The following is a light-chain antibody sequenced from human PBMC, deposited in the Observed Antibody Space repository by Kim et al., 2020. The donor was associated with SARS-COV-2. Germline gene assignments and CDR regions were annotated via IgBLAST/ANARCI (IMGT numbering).Light chain of an antibody. CDR2: SND. Sequence: GQRVTISCSGSRSNIGSNVVHWYQQLPGTAPKLLIYSNDYRPSGVPDRFSGSKSGTSASLDISGLQSEDEADYYCAAWDDSLNGSVFGGGTQLTVL. V-gene: IGLV1-44*01. CDR1: RSNIGSNV. J-gene: IGLJ3*02. CDR3: AAWDDSLNGSV.